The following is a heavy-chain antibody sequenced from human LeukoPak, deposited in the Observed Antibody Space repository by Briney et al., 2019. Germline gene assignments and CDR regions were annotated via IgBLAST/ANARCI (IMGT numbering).Heavy chain of an antibody. V-gene: IGHV1-2*02. Sequence: ASVKVSCKSSGFIFTDYHLHWLRQAPGQGLEWMGWINPDSGDTNYAQRFQGRATMTRDTSISTAYMEKRRLTSDDTAVYYCARGSYDSSDFEYFQHWGQGTLVTVSS. CDR1: GFIFTDYH. J-gene: IGHJ1*01. D-gene: IGHD3-22*01. CDR2: INPDSGDT. CDR3: ARGSYDSSDFEYFQH.